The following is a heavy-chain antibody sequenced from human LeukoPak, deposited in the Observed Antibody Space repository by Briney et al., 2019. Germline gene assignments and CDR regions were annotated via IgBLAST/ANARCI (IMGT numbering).Heavy chain of an antibody. CDR3: AREPRITIFGVVTGAYYGMDV. V-gene: IGHV1-18*01. J-gene: IGHJ6*02. CDR2: ISAYNGNT. CDR1: GYTFTSYG. D-gene: IGHD3-3*01. Sequence: ASVKVSCKASGYTFTSYGISWVRQAPGQGLEWMGWISAYNGNTNYAQKLQGRVTMTTDTSTSTAYMELRSLRSDDTAVYYCAREPRITIFGVVTGAYYGMDVWGQGTTVTVSS.